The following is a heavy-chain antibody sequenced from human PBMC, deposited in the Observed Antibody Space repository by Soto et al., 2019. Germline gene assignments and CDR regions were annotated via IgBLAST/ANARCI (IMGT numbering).Heavy chain of an antibody. V-gene: IGHV1-69*12. J-gene: IGHJ6*04. D-gene: IGHD6-19*01. Sequence: QVQLVQSGAEVKKPGSSVKVSCKVSGGTFSNYAIDWVRLAPGHGLEWMGGIVPIFGTTYYTQKFQGRAQTLASEATTTAYWEMSSLRSEDTVIYYCAGVKAVAGLYNYRGLDVGGEGTAGTVSS. CDR2: IVPIFGTT. CDR1: GGTFSNYA. CDR3: AGVKAVAGLYNYRGLDV.